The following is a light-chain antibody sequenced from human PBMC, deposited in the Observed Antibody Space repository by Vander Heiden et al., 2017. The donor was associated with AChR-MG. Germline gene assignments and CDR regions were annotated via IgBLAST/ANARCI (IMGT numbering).Light chain of an antibody. V-gene: IGLV2-23*02. CDR3: CSYGGPSTLL. CDR2: GVT. CDR1: SSSL. Sequence: QSALTQPASVSGSPGQSLTISCTGSSSLVSWYQHLSGKAPKLLIYGVTKRPSGVSTRFSGSSSGDTASLTISGLQAEDAADYYCCSYGGPSTLLCGGGTKLTVL. J-gene: IGLJ3*02.